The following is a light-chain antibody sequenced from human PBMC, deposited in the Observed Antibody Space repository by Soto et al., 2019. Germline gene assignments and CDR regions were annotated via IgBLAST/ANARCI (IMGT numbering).Light chain of an antibody. CDR1: QSVSSTY. CDR3: QQCGSSPWT. Sequence: IEWTHSRGTLSLSPEERATLSCRASQSVSSTYLIWYQQKPGQAPRLLIYAASSRATGIPDRFSGGGSGTDFTLTISRLEPEDFAVYYCQQCGSSPWTFGQGTKVDI. CDR2: AAS. J-gene: IGKJ1*01. V-gene: IGKV3-20*01.